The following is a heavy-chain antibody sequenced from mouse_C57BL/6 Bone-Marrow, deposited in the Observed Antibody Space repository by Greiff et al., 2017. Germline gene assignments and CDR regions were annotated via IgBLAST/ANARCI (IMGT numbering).Heavy chain of an antibody. V-gene: IGHV1-15*01. CDR3: TRRNTTVVAPVAY. Sequence: VQLQESGAELVRPGASVTLSCKASGYTFTDYEMHWVKQTPVHGLEWIGAIDPETGGTAYNQKFKGKAILTADKSSSTAYMELRSLTSEDSAVYYCTRRNTTVVAPVAYWGQGTLVTVSA. D-gene: IGHD1-1*01. J-gene: IGHJ3*01. CDR1: GYTFTDYE. CDR2: IDPETGGT.